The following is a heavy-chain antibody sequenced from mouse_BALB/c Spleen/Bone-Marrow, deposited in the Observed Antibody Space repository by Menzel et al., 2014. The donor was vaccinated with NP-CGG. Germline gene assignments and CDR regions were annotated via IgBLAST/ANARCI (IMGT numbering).Heavy chain of an antibody. V-gene: IGHV4-1*02. Sequence: EVKLMESGGGLVQPGGSLKLSCAASGFDFSRYWMSWVRQAPGKGLEWIGEINPDSSTINYTPSLKDKFIISRDNAKNTLYLQMSKVRSEDTALYYCARQGYYGYSDYWGQSTTLTVSS. CDR1: GFDFSRYW. CDR2: INPDSSTI. J-gene: IGHJ2*01. CDR3: ARQGYYGYSDY. D-gene: IGHD1-2*01.